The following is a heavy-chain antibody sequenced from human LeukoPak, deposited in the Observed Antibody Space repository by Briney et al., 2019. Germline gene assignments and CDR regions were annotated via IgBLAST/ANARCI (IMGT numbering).Heavy chain of an antibody. CDR3: ARGRGYGGLIPAAIPDYYYMDV. J-gene: IGHJ6*03. CDR1: GGSISSSSYY. V-gene: IGHV4-39*07. Sequence: SETLSLTCTVSGGSISSSSYYWGWIRQPPGKGLEWIGEINHSGSTNYNPSLKSRVTISVDTSKNQFSLKLSSVTAADTAVYYCARGRGYGGLIPAAIPDYYYMDVWGKGTTVTVSS. CDR2: INHSGST. D-gene: IGHD2-2*02.